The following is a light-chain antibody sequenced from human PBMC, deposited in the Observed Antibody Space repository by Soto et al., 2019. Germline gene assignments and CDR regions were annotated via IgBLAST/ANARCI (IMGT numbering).Light chain of an antibody. Sequence: QSALAQPPSVSGTPGQRVTISCSGSSSNIGKNTVSWYQQLPGAAPKPLISTDNQRPSGVPDRFSGSKSGTSASLAISGLQSEDEADYYCAAGDNSLNGHVFGTGTKVTV. J-gene: IGLJ1*01. CDR3: AAGDNSLNGHV. CDR2: TDN. CDR1: SSNIGKNT. V-gene: IGLV1-44*01.